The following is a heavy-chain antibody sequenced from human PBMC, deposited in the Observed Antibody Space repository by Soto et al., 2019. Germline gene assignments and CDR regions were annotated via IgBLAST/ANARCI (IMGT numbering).Heavy chain of an antibody. CDR2: IGTQHDA. CDR1: GFTFSTYD. V-gene: IGHV3-13*01. CDR3: ARQASYWHGGGGWFDP. Sequence: EVQLVESGGGLVQPGGSLRLSCAASGFTFSTYDMHWVRQAPGKGLEWVSAIGTQHDAYYPDSVKGRFTTSRENAKKSLYLQMNSLRAGDTAVYYCARQASYWHGGGGWFDPWGQGTLVTVSS. D-gene: IGHD2-8*02. J-gene: IGHJ5*02.